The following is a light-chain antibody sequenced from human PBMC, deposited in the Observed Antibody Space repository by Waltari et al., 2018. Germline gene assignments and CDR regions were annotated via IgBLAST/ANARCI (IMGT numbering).Light chain of an antibody. Sequence: DIQLPQSPSLLSTSVGDRVPITCRANQDISSYLAWYQQKPGKAPKLLISAASTLQSAVPSRFSGSGSGTEFTLTISSLQSEDIATYYCQQLLSYPLTFGGGTKVEIK. CDR2: AAS. V-gene: IGKV1-9*01. CDR3: QQLLSYPLT. J-gene: IGKJ4*01. CDR1: QDISSY.